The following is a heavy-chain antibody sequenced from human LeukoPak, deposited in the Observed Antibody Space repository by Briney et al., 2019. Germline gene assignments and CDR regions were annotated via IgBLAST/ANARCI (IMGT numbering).Heavy chain of an antibody. CDR2: ISSTSSYI. Sequence: GRSLRLSCAASGFTFSSYGMSWVRQPPGKGLEWVSSISSTSSYIYYAASVKGRFTISRDNAKSSLYLQMNSPRAEDPAVYYCARDKIPSAGTPRGFDPWGQGTLVTVSS. J-gene: IGHJ5*02. V-gene: IGHV3-21*01. D-gene: IGHD6-13*01. CDR1: GFTFSSYG. CDR3: ARDKIPSAGTPRGFDP.